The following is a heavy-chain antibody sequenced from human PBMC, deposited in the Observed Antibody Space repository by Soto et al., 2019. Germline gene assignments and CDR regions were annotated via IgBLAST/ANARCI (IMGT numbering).Heavy chain of an antibody. CDR3: ALAVAGPFDY. CDR1: GFTFWIYW. J-gene: IGHJ4*02. Sequence: PGGSLRLSCAISGFTFWIYWMHWVRQAPGKGLLWVSRISSDGSSSNHADSVKGRFTISRDNAKNMLYLQMNSLTAEDTAVYYCALAVAGPFDYWGQGTLVTVSS. CDR2: ISSDGSSS. V-gene: IGHV3-74*01. D-gene: IGHD6-19*01.